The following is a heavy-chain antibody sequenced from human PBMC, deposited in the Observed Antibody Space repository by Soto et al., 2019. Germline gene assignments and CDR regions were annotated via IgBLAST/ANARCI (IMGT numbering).Heavy chain of an antibody. J-gene: IGHJ3*02. CDR2: IYFRGTT. D-gene: IGHD3-10*01. Sequence: SETLSLTCTVSGGSISSYYWSWIRQPPGKGLEWIGYIYFRGTTNYNPSLKSRVTMSADTSKNQFSLKLSSVTAADTAVYYCAKGGSGSYSNAFDIWGQGTMVTVSS. CDR3: AKGGSGSYSNAFDI. CDR1: GGSISSYY. V-gene: IGHV4-59*08.